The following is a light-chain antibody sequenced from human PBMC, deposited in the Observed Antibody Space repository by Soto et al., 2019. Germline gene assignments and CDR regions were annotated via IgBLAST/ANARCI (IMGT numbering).Light chain of an antibody. CDR2: AAS. V-gene: IGKV1-12*01. CDR3: QQASTFPFT. J-gene: IGKJ4*01. Sequence: DIQMTQSPSSLAASVGDRVTITCRASQLISSWLVWHQQKPGHAPKLLIYAASNLQSGVPSRFSGSASGTEFTLTLSSLQPEDFATYYCQQASTFPFTFGGGTEVQIK. CDR1: QLISSW.